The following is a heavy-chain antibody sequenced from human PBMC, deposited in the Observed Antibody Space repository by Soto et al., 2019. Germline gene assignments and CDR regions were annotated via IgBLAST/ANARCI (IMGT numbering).Heavy chain of an antibody. J-gene: IGHJ4*02. V-gene: IGHV4-59*01. D-gene: IGHD4-4*01. CDR3: ARIPNDYSNYGSFDY. Sequence: SETLSLSCTVSGGSISSYYWSWIRQPPGKGLEWIGYIYYSGSTNYNPSLKSRVTISVDTSKNQFSLKLSSVTAADTAVYYCARIPNDYSNYGSFDYWGQGTLVTVSS. CDR1: GGSISSYY. CDR2: IYYSGST.